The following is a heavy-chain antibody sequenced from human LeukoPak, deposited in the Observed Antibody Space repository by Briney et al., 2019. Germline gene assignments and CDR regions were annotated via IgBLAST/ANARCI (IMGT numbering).Heavy chain of an antibody. D-gene: IGHD3-16*01. J-gene: IGHJ4*02. V-gene: IGHV3-23*01. CDR2: ISVGGADT. CDR3: AKLNLGEMAYFDS. Sequence: GGSLRLSCAASGFIFSYVMGWVRQAPGKGLEWVSSISVGGADTFVSDSVKGRFTITRENSKNTLYLQMMGLRVEDTAVYFCAKLNLGEMAYFDSWGQGTLVTVSS. CDR1: GFIFSYV.